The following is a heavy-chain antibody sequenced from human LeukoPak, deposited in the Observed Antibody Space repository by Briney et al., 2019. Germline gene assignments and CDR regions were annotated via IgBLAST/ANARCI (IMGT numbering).Heavy chain of an antibody. D-gene: IGHD3-3*01. CDR2: IYYSGST. CDR3: ARGRLFDFWSAYYKGVFDY. J-gene: IGHJ4*02. V-gene: IGHV4-61*01. CDR1: GGSVSSSSYY. Sequence: SETLSLTCTVSGGSVSSSSYYWSWIRQPPGKGLEWIGYIYYSGSTNYNSSLKSRVSISVDMSKNQFSLKLSSVTAADTAVYYCARGRLFDFWSAYYKGVFDYWGQGNLVTVSS.